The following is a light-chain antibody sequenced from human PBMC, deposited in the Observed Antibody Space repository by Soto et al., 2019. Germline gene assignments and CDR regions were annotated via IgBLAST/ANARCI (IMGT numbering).Light chain of an antibody. J-gene: IGKJ5*01. CDR3: QKYGDSPRK. Sequence: EIVLTQSPVSLSLSPGESATLSCRASRSLDSGQLAWYQQKVGRAPRLLIHDAFMRATGIPDRFSGSGSGTDFTLTIARLEPEDFAVYYCQKYGDSPRKFGQGTRLEIK. CDR1: RSLDSGQ. V-gene: IGKV3-20*01. CDR2: DAF.